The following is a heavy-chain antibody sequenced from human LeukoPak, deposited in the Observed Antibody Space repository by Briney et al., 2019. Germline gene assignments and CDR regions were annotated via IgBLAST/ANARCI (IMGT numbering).Heavy chain of an antibody. D-gene: IGHD2-21*02. CDR3: ASSCGGDCYYPFDY. CDR1: GGSISSYY. V-gene: IGHV4-4*09. J-gene: IGHJ4*02. CDR2: IYTSGST. Sequence: PSETLSLTCTVSGGSISSYYWSWIRQSPGKGLEWIGYIYTSGSTNYNPSLKSRVTISVDTSKNQFSLKLSSVTAADTAVYYCASSCGGDCYYPFDYWGQGTLVTVSS.